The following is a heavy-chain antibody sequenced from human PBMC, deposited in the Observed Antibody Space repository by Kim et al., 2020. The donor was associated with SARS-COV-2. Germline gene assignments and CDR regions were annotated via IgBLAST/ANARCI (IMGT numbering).Heavy chain of an antibody. CDR3: ARIPLIIGACGFFDS. D-gene: IGHD2-21*01. Sequence: SETLSLTCTVSGVSISSSSYSWTWIRHHPGKGLEWIGYMFYSGITNYNPPLRSRAIVSLDTSKNQFSLELNSVTAADTAIYYCARIPLIIGACGFFDSWG. CDR2: MFYSGIT. J-gene: IGHJ4*01. V-gene: IGHV4-31*03. CDR1: GVSISSSSYS.